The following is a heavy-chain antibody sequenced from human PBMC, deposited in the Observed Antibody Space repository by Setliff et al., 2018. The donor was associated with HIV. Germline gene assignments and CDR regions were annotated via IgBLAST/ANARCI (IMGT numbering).Heavy chain of an antibody. V-gene: IGHV4-39*01. J-gene: IGHJ3*02. CDR2: IKSSGNT. D-gene: IGHD2-21*01. Sequence: ETLSLTCTVSGGSISTSSYYWGWVRQPPGKGLEWIGSIKSSGNTYHSPSLKNRVSMTVDTSNNQFSLKLSSVTAADTGVYYCARLFQWMSYSFDIWGQGTKVT. CDR3: ARLFQWMSYSFDI. CDR1: GGSISTSSYY.